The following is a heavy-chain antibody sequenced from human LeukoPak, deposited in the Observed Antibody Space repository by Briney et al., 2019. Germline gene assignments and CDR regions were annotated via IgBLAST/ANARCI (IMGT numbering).Heavy chain of an antibody. CDR1: GYTFTSSG. V-gene: IGHV1-18*01. CDR3: ARTTNSYYYYYYIDV. Sequence: ASGKVSCKASGYTFTSSGMSWVRQAPGQGLEWMGWINAYNGNTDYAQKLQGRVTMTTDTSTSTAYMELRSLRSDDTAVYYCARTTNSYYYYYYIDVWGKGTTVTVSS. J-gene: IGHJ6*03. D-gene: IGHD1-26*01. CDR2: INAYNGNT.